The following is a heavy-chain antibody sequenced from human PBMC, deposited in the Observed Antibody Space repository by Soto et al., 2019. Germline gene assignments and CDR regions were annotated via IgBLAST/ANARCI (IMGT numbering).Heavy chain of an antibody. J-gene: IGHJ4*02. D-gene: IGHD3-22*01. V-gene: IGHV5-51*01. Sequence: GESLKISCKASGYSFSSYWIGWVRQIPGKGLEWMGIIFPDDSETRYSPSFQGKVSISVDKSITTAYLQWSSLKASDTAMYYCARRLYDTSGYRYFDFWGQGTLVTVSS. CDR2: IFPDDSET. CDR1: GYSFSSYW. CDR3: ARRLYDTSGYRYFDF.